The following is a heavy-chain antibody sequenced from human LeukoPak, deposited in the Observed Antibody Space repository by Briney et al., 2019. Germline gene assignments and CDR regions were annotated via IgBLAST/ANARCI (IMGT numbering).Heavy chain of an antibody. CDR2: IYYSGST. CDR3: ARAGDGYDDSNGYYDY. D-gene: IGHD3-22*01. V-gene: IGHV4-61*05. J-gene: IGHJ4*02. Sequence: KPSETLSLTCTVSGYSISSGYYWGWIRQAPGKGLEWIGYIYYSGSTNYNPSLKSRGTISVDTSKNQFSLRVNSVTAADTAVYYCARAGDGYDDSNGYYDYWGQGTLVTVSS. CDR1: GYSISSGYY.